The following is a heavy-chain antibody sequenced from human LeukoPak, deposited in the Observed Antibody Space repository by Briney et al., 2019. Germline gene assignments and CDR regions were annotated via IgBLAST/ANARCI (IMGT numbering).Heavy chain of an antibody. D-gene: IGHD2-8*01. CDR1: GGSISSGGYS. V-gene: IGHV4-30-2*01. CDR3: ARDGVTKSAFDI. Sequence: SETLSLTCAVSGGSISSGGYSWRWIRQPPGKGLEWIGYIYHSGSTYYNPSLKSRVTISVDRSKNQFSLKLSSVTAADTAVYYCARDGVTKSAFDIWGQGTMVTVSS. CDR2: IYHSGST. J-gene: IGHJ3*02.